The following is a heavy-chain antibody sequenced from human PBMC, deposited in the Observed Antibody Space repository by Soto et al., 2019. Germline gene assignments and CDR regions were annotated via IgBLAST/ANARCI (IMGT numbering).Heavy chain of an antibody. CDR3: ARATVSNYPFDY. D-gene: IGHD4-4*01. V-gene: IGHV3-74*01. J-gene: IGHJ4*02. CDR1: GFTFSTYW. CDR2: ISTDGSST. Sequence: EVQLVESGGGLVQPGGSLRLSCAATGFTFSTYWMHWVRQGPGKGLVWVSRISTDGSSTNYADSVKGRFTISRDNAKSTLQLQMNSLRPEDTTVYYCARATVSNYPFDYWGQGTLVTVSS.